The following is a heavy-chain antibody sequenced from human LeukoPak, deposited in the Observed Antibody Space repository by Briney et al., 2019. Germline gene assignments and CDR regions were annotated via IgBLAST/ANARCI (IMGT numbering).Heavy chain of an antibody. D-gene: IGHD5-24*01. CDR3: ARDSIPLLAAIDY. CDR2: INPKSGGT. Sequence: GASVKVSCKASGYRFTDYHMHWVRQAPGQGLEWMGWINPKSGGTNYAQKFQGRVTMTRDTSISTAYMDLSRLRSDDTAVYYCARDSIPLLAAIDYWGQGTLVTVSS. V-gene: IGHV1-2*02. J-gene: IGHJ4*02. CDR1: GYRFTDYH.